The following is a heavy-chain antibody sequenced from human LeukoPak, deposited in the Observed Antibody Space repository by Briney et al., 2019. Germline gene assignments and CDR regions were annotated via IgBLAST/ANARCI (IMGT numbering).Heavy chain of an antibody. CDR2: IYTSGST. Sequence: SETLSLTCTVSGGSISSYYWSWIRQPAGKGLEWIGRIYTSGSTNYNPSLKSRVTMSVDTSKNQFSLKLSSVTAADTAVYYCARDRHRMYYYESSVYRFDYWGQGTLVTVSS. J-gene: IGHJ4*02. CDR3: ARDRHRMYYYESSVYRFDY. V-gene: IGHV4-4*07. D-gene: IGHD3-22*01. CDR1: GGSISSYY.